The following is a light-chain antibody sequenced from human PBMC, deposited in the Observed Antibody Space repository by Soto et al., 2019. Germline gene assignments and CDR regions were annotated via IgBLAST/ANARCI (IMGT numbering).Light chain of an antibody. CDR2: DVS. J-gene: IGLJ1*01. CDR3: SSYTPTDTYV. CDR1: SSDVRGYNY. Sequence: QSALTQPASVSGSPGQSITISCTGTSSDVRGYNYVSWFQQYPGKAPKLMIYDVSTRPSGVSNRFSGSKSGNTASLTISGLQAEDEADYYCSSYTPTDTYVFATGTKLTVL. V-gene: IGLV2-14*01.